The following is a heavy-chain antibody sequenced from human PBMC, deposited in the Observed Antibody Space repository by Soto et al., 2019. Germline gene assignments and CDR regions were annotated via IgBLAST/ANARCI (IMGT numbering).Heavy chain of an antibody. Sequence: SETLSLTCTVSGGSISSYYWSWIRQPPGKGLEWIGYIYYSGSTNYNPSLKSRVTISVDTSKNQFSLKLSSVTAADTAVYYCARGGMVDYYGSGSYYRLTYVYWGQGTLVTVSS. V-gene: IGHV4-59*01. J-gene: IGHJ4*02. CDR2: IYYSGST. D-gene: IGHD3-10*01. CDR3: ARGGMVDYYGSGSYYRLTYVY. CDR1: GGSISSYY.